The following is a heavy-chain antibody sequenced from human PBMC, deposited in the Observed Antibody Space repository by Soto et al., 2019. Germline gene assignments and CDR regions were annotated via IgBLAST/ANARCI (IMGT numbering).Heavy chain of an antibody. CDR2: IDPSDSYT. J-gene: IGHJ4*02. V-gene: IGHV5-10-1*01. D-gene: IGHD3-22*01. CDR3: ARQTYYYDSSGNYQYYFDS. CDR1: GYSFTCYW. Sequence: GESLKISCNGSGYSFTCYWISWVRQMPWKGLEWMGRIDPSDSYTNYRPSLQGHVTISAAKSISTAYLQWSSLKASDTAIYFCARQTYYYDSSGNYQYYFDSWGQGTLVTVSS.